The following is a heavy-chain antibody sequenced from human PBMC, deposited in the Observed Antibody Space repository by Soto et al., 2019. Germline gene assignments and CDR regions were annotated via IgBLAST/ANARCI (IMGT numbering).Heavy chain of an antibody. J-gene: IGHJ4*02. Sequence: QITLKESGPTLVKPTQTLTLTCTFSGFSLSTSGVGVGWIRQPPGKALEWLALIYWDDDKRYSPSLKSRLTXTKXPSQNQAVRTMTNMDPVDTATYYCPHTRPGGGVSYWGQGTLVTVSS. D-gene: IGHD2-8*02. CDR1: GFSLSTSGVG. CDR2: IYWDDDK. V-gene: IGHV2-5*02. CDR3: PHTRPGGGVSY.